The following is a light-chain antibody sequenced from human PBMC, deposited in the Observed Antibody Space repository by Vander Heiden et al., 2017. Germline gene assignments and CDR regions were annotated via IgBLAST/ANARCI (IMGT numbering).Light chain of an antibody. J-gene: IGKJ1*01. CDR2: KAS. CDR3: QKYNSYPWT. Sequence: DIQLMQSPSTLSASVGDTVTITCRAGQSVGFWLAWYQQKPGKAPNPLIYKASSLESGVPSRFSGKGSGTEFTLTISSLQPDDFATYYCQKYNSYPWTFGQGTKLEIK. CDR1: QSVGFW. V-gene: IGKV1-5*03.